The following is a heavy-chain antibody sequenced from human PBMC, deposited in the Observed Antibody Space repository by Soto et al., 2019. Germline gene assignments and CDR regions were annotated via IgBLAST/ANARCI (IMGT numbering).Heavy chain of an antibody. J-gene: IGHJ6*03. V-gene: IGHV3-21*01. D-gene: IGHD3-10*01. CDR1: GFTFSSYS. Sequence: EVQLVESGGGLVKPGGSLRLSCAASGFTFSSYSMNWVRQAPGKGLEWVSSISSSSSYIYYADSVKGRFTISRDNAKNSLYLQMNSLRAEDTAVYYCARGTAILLWFGEFTHYYMDVWGKGTTVTVSS. CDR3: ARGTAILLWFGEFTHYYMDV. CDR2: ISSSSSYI.